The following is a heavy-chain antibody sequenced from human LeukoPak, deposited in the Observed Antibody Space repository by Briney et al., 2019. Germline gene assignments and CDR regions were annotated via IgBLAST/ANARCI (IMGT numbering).Heavy chain of an antibody. CDR2: ISYDESNK. CDR3: AREFRLDHYGSRSVGEFDP. CDR1: GFAFSSYA. J-gene: IGHJ5*02. D-gene: IGHD3-10*01. V-gene: IGHV3-30-3*01. Sequence: GGSLRLSCAASGFAFSSYAMYCVRQAPGKGLEWVAVISYDESNKYYADSLEGRFTISRDNSKNTLYLQMNRLRAEDTAVYYCAREFRLDHYGSRSVGEFDPWGQGTLVTVSS.